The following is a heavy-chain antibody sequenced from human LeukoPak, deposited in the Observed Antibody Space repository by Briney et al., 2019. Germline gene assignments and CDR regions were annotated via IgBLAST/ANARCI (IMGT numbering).Heavy chain of an antibody. CDR1: GGSISSYY. D-gene: IGHD3-10*01. CDR2: IYYSGST. CDR3: ARRLVVRGVPGDAFDI. J-gene: IGHJ3*02. V-gene: IGHV4-59*08. Sequence: SETLSLTCTVSGGSISSYYWSWIRQPPGKGLEWIGYIYYSGSTNYNPSLKSRVTISVDTSKNQFSLKLSSVTAADTAVYYCARRLVVRGVPGDAFDIWGQGTMVTVSS.